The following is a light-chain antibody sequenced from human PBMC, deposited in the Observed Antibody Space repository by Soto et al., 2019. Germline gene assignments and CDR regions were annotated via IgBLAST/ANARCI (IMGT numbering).Light chain of an antibody. CDR3: QQYGSYPTWT. CDR1: QSVSSSY. Sequence: EIVLTQSPGTLSLSPGERATLSCRASQSVSSSYLAWYQQKPGQAPRLLIYGASSRATGIPDRFSGSGSGTDFTLTISRLEPEDFAVYYCQQYGSYPTWTFGQGTKVEIK. J-gene: IGKJ1*01. V-gene: IGKV3-20*01. CDR2: GAS.